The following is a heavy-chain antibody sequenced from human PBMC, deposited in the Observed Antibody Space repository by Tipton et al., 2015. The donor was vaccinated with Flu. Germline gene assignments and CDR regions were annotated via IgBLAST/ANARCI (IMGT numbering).Heavy chain of an antibody. CDR2: IYYSGST. CDR1: GGSISSYY. CDR3: ARGMAVARGAWCYVDL. J-gene: IGHJ2*01. Sequence: TLSLTCTVSGGSISSYYWSWVRQPPGKGLEWIGYIYYSGSTNYNPSLKSRVTISVDTSKNQFSLKLSSVTAADTAVYYCARGMAVARGAWCYVDLWGRGILVTVSA. V-gene: IGHV4-59*01. D-gene: IGHD6-19*01.